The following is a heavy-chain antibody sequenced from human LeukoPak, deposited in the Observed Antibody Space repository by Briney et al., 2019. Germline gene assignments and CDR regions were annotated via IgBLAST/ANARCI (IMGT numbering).Heavy chain of an antibody. CDR3: ARDDPYYDFWSGYLYNWFDP. J-gene: IGHJ5*02. Sequence: PSETLSLTCTVSGGSISSGSYYWSRIRQPAGKGLEWIGRIYTSGSTNYNPSLKSRVTISVDTSKNQFSLKLSSVTAADTAVYYCARDDPYYDFWSGYLYNWFDPWGQGTLVTVSS. CDR1: GGSISSGSYY. D-gene: IGHD3-3*01. CDR2: IYTSGST. V-gene: IGHV4-61*02.